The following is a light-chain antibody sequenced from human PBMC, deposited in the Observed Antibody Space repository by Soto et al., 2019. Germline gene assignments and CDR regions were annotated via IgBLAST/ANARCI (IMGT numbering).Light chain of an antibody. CDR1: SSDVGSYNL. Sequence: QSVLTQPASVSGSPGQSITISCTGTSSDVGSYNLVSWYQQHPGKAPKLMIYEVSKRPSGVSDRFSGSKSGNTASLTISGLQAEDEADYYCCSYADSSTFVFGGGTKVTVL. CDR2: EVS. CDR3: CSYADSSTFV. J-gene: IGLJ3*02. V-gene: IGLV2-23*02.